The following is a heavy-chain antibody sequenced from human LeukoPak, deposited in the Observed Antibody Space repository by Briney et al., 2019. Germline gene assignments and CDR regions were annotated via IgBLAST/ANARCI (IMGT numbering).Heavy chain of an antibody. CDR2: INAGNGNT. Sequence: ASVKVSCKASGYTFTSYAMHWVRQAPGQRLEWMGWINAGNGNTKYSQKFQGRVTITRNTSISTAYMELSSLRSEDTAVYYCARESIFGVVGSAFDIWGQGTMVTVSS. D-gene: IGHD3-3*01. CDR3: ARESIFGVVGSAFDI. CDR1: GYTFTSYA. J-gene: IGHJ3*02. V-gene: IGHV1-3*01.